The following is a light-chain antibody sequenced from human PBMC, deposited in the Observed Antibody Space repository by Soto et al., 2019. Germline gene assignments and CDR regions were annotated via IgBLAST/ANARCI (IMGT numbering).Light chain of an antibody. J-gene: IGLJ1*01. Sequence: QSVLTQPPSVSWAPGQRVTISCTGISSNIGAGYDVHWYQQLPGTAPKLLIYGNSNRPSGVPDRFSGSKSGTSASLAITGLQAEDEADYYCQSYDSSLSGYVFGTGTKVT. CDR3: QSYDSSLSGYV. V-gene: IGLV1-40*01. CDR1: SSNIGAGYD. CDR2: GNS.